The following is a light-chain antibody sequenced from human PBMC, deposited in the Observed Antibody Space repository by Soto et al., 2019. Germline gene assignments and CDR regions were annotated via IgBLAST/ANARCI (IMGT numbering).Light chain of an antibody. Sequence: EIVLTQSPATVSLSPGERATLSCRASQSVSSYLAWYQQKPGQAPRLLILGASTRATGVPARFSGSGSGTEFTLSISSLQSEDFAVYYCKQYKEWPPFTFGQGTRLEIK. J-gene: IGKJ5*01. CDR2: GAS. CDR3: KQYKEWPPFT. CDR1: QSVSSY. V-gene: IGKV3-15*01.